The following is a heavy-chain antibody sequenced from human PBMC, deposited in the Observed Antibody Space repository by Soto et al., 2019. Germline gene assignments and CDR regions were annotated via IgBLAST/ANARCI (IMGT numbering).Heavy chain of an antibody. D-gene: IGHD7-27*01. V-gene: IGHV3-23*01. CDR3: ASLGWAGIAPLSS. Sequence: QPWGSLRLSCAACGFSFNNYAMSWVRRAPGKGFQWVSTVSASGGLHYADSVRGRFTTSRDTSLNTLFLQMNSLRTDDTAVYYCASLGWAGIAPLSSWGQGTLVTVSS. J-gene: IGHJ5*02. CDR2: VSASGGLH. CDR1: GFSFNNYA.